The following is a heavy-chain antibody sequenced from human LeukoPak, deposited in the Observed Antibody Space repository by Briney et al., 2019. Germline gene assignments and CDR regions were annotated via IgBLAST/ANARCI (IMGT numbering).Heavy chain of an antibody. CDR3: ARGRRNYGVDY. J-gene: IGHJ4*02. V-gene: IGHV3-23*01. Sequence: PGGSLRLSCAASGFIFSSHGMNWVRQAPGKGLEWVSGITPSGDITYYADSVKGRFTISRDNSKNTLYLQVSDLRAEDTAVYYCARGRRNYGVDYWGQGTLVTVSS. D-gene: IGHD4-17*01. CDR2: ITPSGDIT. CDR1: GFIFSSHG.